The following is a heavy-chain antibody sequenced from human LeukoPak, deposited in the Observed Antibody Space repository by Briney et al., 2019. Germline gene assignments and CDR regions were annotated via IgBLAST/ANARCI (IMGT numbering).Heavy chain of an antibody. Sequence: PGGSLRLSCATSGFTFSFYTMHWVRQAPGKGLEWVAVISYDGNNKYYADSVKGRFTISRDNSKNTLYLQMNSLRAEDTAVYYCAKQAHYDFWSGYSYYFDYWGQGTLVTVSS. CDR3: AKQAHYDFWSGYSYYFDY. V-gene: IGHV3-30-3*02. CDR1: GFTFSFYT. J-gene: IGHJ4*02. D-gene: IGHD3-3*01. CDR2: ISYDGNNK.